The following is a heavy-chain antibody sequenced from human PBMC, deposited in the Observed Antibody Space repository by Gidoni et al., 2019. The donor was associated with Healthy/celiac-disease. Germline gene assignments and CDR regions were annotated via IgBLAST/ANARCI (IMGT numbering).Heavy chain of an antibody. D-gene: IGHD6-19*01. CDR2: IRSKANSYAT. Sequence: EVQLVESGGGLVQPGGSLKLSCAASGFTFSGSAMHWVRQASGKGLEWVGRIRSKANSYATAYAASVKGRFTISRDDSKNTAYLQMNSLKTEDTAVYYCSVAGTTGGYWGQGTLVTVSS. CDR3: SVAGTTGGY. CDR1: GFTFSGSA. V-gene: IGHV3-73*02. J-gene: IGHJ4*02.